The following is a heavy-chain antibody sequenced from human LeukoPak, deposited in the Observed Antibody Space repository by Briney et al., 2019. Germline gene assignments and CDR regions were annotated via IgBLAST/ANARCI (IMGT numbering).Heavy chain of an antibody. Sequence: SETLSLTCAVYGGSFSGYYWSWIRQPPGKGLEWIAEINHSGSTNYNPSLKSRVTISVDTSKNQFSLKLSSVTAADTAVYYCARDESIAVAGPHMDVWGKGTTVTVSS. CDR1: GGSFSGYY. J-gene: IGHJ6*03. D-gene: IGHD6-19*01. CDR2: INHSGST. CDR3: ARDESIAVAGPHMDV. V-gene: IGHV4-34*01.